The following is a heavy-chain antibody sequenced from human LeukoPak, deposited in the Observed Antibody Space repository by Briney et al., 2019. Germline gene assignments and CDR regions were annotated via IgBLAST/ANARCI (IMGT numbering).Heavy chain of an antibody. J-gene: IGHJ4*02. Sequence: GRSLRLSCAASGFTFSSYAMHWVRQAPGKGLEWVAVISYDGSNKYYADSVKGRFTISRDNSKNTLYLQMNSLRAEDTAVYYCARDCTAGDYGYYFDYWGQGTLVTVSS. CDR1: GFTFSSYA. D-gene: IGHD4-17*01. V-gene: IGHV3-30*04. CDR3: ARDCTAGDYGYYFDY. CDR2: ISYDGSNK.